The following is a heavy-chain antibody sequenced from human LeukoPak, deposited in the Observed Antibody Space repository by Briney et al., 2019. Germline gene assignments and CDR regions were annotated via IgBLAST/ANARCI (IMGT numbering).Heavy chain of an antibody. V-gene: IGHV4-34*01. CDR3: ARGRTNLETAQRSFDY. CDR2: INHSGSI. J-gene: IGHJ4*02. CDR1: GGSFRGYY. Sequence: SETLSLTCAVYGGSFRGYYWSWIRQPPGKGLEWIGEINHSGSINSNPSLKSRVTISVDTSKNQFSLKVTSVTAADTAMYYCARGRTNLETAQRSFDYWGQGTLVTVSS. D-gene: IGHD2-21*02.